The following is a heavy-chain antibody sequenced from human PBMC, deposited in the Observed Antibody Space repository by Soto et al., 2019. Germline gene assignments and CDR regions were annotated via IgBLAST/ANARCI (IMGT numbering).Heavy chain of an antibody. Sequence: PGGSLRLSCTASGFIFGDQTMTWVRQAPGKGLEWVGFIRKKADGGTPEVAASVKGRFTVSRDDSKNIAYLQMNSLRAEDTAVYYCAKNRARGVITFDYWGQGTLVTVSS. CDR2: IRKKADGGTP. V-gene: IGHV3-49*04. CDR3: AKNRARGVITFDY. J-gene: IGHJ4*02. D-gene: IGHD3-10*01. CDR1: GFIFGDQT.